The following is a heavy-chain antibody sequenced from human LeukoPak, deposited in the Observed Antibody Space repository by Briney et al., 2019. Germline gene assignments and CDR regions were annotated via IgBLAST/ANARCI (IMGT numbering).Heavy chain of an antibody. Sequence: SETLSLTCAVYGGSFSGYYWSWIRQPPGKGLEWIGEINYTGSTNYNPSLKSRVTISVDTSKNQFSLRLRSVTAADTAVYYCARHGGDYCSGGRCPYYYYYMNVWGNGTTVTISS. D-gene: IGHD2-15*01. CDR2: INYTGST. J-gene: IGHJ6*03. CDR3: ARHGGDYCSGGRCPYYYYYMNV. CDR1: GGSFSGYY. V-gene: IGHV4-34*01.